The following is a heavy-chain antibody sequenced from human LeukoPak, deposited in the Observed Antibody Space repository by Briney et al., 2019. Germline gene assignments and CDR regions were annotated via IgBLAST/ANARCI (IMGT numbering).Heavy chain of an antibody. CDR2: IYYSGSA. CDR1: GGSVNSGTYY. CDR3: ARKPIVNSAWYYFDY. J-gene: IGHJ4*02. V-gene: IGHV4-39*07. Sequence: PSETLSLTCTVSGGSVNSGTYYWSWIRQPPGKGLEWIGNIYYSGSAYYNPSLKSRVTMSVDTSKNQFSLKLSPVTAADTAVYYCARKPIVNSAWYYFDYWGQGTLVTVSS. D-gene: IGHD3-22*01.